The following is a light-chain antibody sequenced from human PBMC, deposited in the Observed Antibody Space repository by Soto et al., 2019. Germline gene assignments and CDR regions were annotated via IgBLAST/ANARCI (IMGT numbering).Light chain of an antibody. CDR1: SSDVGGYNF. CDR2: EGS. J-gene: IGLJ2*01. CDR3: SSYAGSNIVV. Sequence: QSALTQPPSASGSPGQSVTISCTGTSSDVGGYNFVSWYQQHPGKAPKLMIYEGSERPSGVPDRFSGSKSGNTPSLTVSGLQAEDEADYYCSSYAGSNIVVFGGGTKLTVL. V-gene: IGLV2-8*01.